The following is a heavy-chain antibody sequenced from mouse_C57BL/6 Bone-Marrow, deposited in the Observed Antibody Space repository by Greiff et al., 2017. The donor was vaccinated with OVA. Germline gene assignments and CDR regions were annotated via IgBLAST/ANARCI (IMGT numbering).Heavy chain of an antibody. J-gene: IGHJ4*01. V-gene: IGHV1-22*01. CDR3: ARCDHWALYAMDY. Sequence: EVQLQQSGPELVKPGASVKMSCKASGYTFTDYNMHWVKQSHGKSLEWIGYINPNNGGTSYNQKFKGKATLTVNKSSSTAYMELRSLTSEDSAVYYCARCDHWALYAMDYWGQGTSVTVSS. CDR2: INPNNGGT. D-gene: IGHD4-1*01. CDR1: GYTFTDYN.